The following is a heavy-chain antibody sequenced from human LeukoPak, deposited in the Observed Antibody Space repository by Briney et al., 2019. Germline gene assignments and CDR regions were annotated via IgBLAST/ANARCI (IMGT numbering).Heavy chain of an antibody. J-gene: IGHJ4*02. Sequence: GGSLRLSCAASGFTFSSNAMSWVRQAPGKGLEWVSVISGSGGNTYHADSVKGRFTISRDNSKNTLYVQMNSLRAEDTAVYYCAKGHYYGSGSLDYWGQGTLVTVSS. V-gene: IGHV3-23*01. D-gene: IGHD3-10*01. CDR2: ISGSGGNT. CDR3: AKGHYYGSGSLDY. CDR1: GFTFSSNA.